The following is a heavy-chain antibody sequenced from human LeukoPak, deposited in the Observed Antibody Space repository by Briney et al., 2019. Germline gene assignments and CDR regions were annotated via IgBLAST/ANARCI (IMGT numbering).Heavy chain of an antibody. CDR1: GLTFSSYA. CDR2: ISGSGGNT. J-gene: IGHJ4*02. Sequence: GGSLRLSCAASGLTFSSYAMSWVRQAPGKGLEWVSAISGSGGNTYYADSVKGRFTISRDNSKNTLYLQMKSLRAEDTAVYYCARDWYTSGSLDYWGQGTLVSVSS. D-gene: IGHD1-26*01. V-gene: IGHV3-23*01. CDR3: ARDWYTSGSLDY.